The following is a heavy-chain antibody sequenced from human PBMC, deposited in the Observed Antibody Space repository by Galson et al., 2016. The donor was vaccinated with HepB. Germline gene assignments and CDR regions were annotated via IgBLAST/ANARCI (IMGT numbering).Heavy chain of an antibody. CDR3: ARDNRGYCRGAPCPTLYYYGMDV. D-gene: IGHD2-15*01. Sequence: SLRLSCAASGFSVSSNDMSWVRQTPGKGLEWVSLNYKEGGSDYADSVKGRFTISGDNSKNTLYLEMNSLTAEDTAVYYCARDNRGYCRGAPCPTLYYYGMDVWGQGTTVTVSS. J-gene: IGHJ6*02. CDR2: NYKEGGS. V-gene: IGHV3-53*01. CDR1: GFSVSSND.